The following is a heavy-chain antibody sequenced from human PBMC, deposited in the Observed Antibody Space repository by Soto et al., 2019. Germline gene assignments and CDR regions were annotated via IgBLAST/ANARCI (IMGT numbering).Heavy chain of an antibody. Sequence: PSETLSLTCAVDCRSFSGYYWSWIRLPPGKGLEWIGEINHSGSTNYNPSLKSRVTISVDTSKNQFSLKLSSVTAADTAVYYCARVGLTGPFFFDYWGQGTLVTVSS. V-gene: IGHV4-34*01. J-gene: IGHJ4*02. CDR2: INHSGST. D-gene: IGHD1-26*01. CDR1: CRSFSGYY. CDR3: ARVGLTGPFFFDY.